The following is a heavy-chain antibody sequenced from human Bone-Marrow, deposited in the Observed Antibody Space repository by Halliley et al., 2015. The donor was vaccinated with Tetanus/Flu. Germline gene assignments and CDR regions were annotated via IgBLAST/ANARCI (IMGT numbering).Heavy chain of an antibody. Sequence: TLSLTCVVSGGSISSSKWWSWVRQPPGKGLEWVGEIYHDGSANYNPSLKSRVTLSIDKSKNQLSLKLSSVTAADTAVYYCAKVNGTWGVDYWGHGTLVTVSS. J-gene: IGHJ4*01. V-gene: IGHV4-4*02. CDR2: IYHDGSA. CDR3: AKVNGTWGVDY. CDR1: GGSISSSKW. D-gene: IGHD2-8*01.